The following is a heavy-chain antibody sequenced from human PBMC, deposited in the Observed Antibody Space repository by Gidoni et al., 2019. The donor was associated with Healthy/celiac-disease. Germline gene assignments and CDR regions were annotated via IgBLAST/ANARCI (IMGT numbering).Heavy chain of an antibody. CDR1: GFTFDDYA. CDR2: ISWNSGSI. V-gene: IGHV3-9*01. Sequence: EVQLVESGGGLVQPGRSLRLSCAASGFTFDDYAMHWVRQAPGKGLEWVSGISWNSGSIGYADSVKGRFTISRDNAKNSLYLQMNSLRAEDTALYYCAKDNMVVSPIGQDAFDIWGQGTMVTVSS. D-gene: IGHD3-22*01. J-gene: IGHJ3*02. CDR3: AKDNMVVSPIGQDAFDI.